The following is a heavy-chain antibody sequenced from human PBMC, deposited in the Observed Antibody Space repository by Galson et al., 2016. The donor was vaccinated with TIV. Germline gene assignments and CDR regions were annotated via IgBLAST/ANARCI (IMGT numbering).Heavy chain of an antibody. CDR3: ARGSYFGLDV. Sequence: SLRLSCAASGFTDSRLSFSDYWMTWVRQAPGKGLEWVANIKQDGSEKFCVESVKGRFSISRDNAKNSLFLQMNSLRAEDTAVYYCARGSYFGLDVWGQGTPVTVSS. V-gene: IGHV3-7*03. D-gene: IGHD3-10*01. J-gene: IGHJ6*02. CDR1: GFTDSRLSFSDYW. CDR2: IKQDGSEK.